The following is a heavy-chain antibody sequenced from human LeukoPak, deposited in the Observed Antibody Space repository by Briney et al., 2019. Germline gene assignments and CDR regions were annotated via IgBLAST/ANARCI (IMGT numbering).Heavy chain of an antibody. D-gene: IGHD3-22*01. Sequence: SETLSLTCTVSGGSISSGDYYWSWIRQPPGKGLEWIGYIYYSGSTYYNPSLKSRVTISVDTSKNQFSLKLSSVTAADTAVYYCARANTSLNYYDSSAYYYHDAFDIWGQGTMVTVSS. CDR3: ARANTSLNYYDSSAYYYHDAFDI. J-gene: IGHJ3*02. CDR1: GGSISSGDYY. V-gene: IGHV4-30-4*01. CDR2: IYYSGST.